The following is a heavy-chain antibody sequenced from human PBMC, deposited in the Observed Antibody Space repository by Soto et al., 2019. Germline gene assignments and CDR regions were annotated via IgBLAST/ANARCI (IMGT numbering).Heavy chain of an antibody. Sequence: QLQLQESGSGLVKPSQTLSLTCAVSGGFISSGGYSWSWIRQPPGKGMEWIGYIYHSGSTYYNPSLKSRVTISVDRSKNQYSLKLSSVTAADTAVYYCARGYYDSEGEWYFDYWGQGTLVAVS. D-gene: IGHD3-22*01. V-gene: IGHV4-30-2*01. CDR2: IYHSGST. CDR3: ARGYYDSEGEWYFDY. J-gene: IGHJ4*02. CDR1: GGFISSGGYS.